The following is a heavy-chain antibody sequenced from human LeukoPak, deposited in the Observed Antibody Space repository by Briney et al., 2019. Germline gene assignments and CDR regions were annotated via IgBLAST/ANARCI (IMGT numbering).Heavy chain of an antibody. J-gene: IGHJ1*01. Sequence: SETLPLTCAVYGGSFSGYYWSWIRQPPGKGLEWIGEINHSGSTNYNPSLKSRVTIPVDTSKNQFSLKLSSVTAADTAVYYCATPYGSYYNAEYFQHWGQGTLVTVSS. CDR3: ATPYGSYYNAEYFQH. CDR2: INHSGST. CDR1: GGSFSGYY. D-gene: IGHD1-26*01. V-gene: IGHV4-34*01.